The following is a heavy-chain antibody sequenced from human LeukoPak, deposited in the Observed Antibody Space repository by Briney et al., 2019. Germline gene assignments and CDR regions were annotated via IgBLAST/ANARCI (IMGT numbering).Heavy chain of an antibody. Sequence: SVKVSCKASGGTFSSYAISWVRQAPGQGLEWMGGIIPIFGTANYAQKFQGRVTITADESMSTAYMELSSLRSGDTAVYYCARAASIVVVPAALMYNWFDPWGQGTLVTVSS. CDR2: IIPIFGTA. V-gene: IGHV1-69*13. J-gene: IGHJ5*02. CDR3: ARAASIVVVPAALMYNWFDP. CDR1: GGTFSSYA. D-gene: IGHD2-2*01.